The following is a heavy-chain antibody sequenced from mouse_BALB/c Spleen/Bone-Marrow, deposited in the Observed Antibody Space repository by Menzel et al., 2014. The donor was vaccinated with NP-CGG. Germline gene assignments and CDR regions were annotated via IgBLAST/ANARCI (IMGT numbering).Heavy chain of an antibody. CDR2: INPYNGAT. V-gene: IGHV1-31*01. CDR3: ARYYYGSSYFDY. Sequence: EVHLVESGPELVKPGASVKISCKASGYSFTGYYMHWVKQSHVKSLEWIGRINPYNGATRYSQNFKDKASVVVDKSSSTAYMELHSLTSEDSAVYYCARYYYGSSYFDYWGQGTTLTVSS. D-gene: IGHD1-1*01. J-gene: IGHJ2*01. CDR1: GYSFTGYY.